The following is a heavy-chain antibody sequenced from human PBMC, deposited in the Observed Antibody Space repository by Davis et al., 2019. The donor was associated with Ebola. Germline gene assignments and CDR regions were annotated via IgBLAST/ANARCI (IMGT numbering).Heavy chain of an antibody. CDR1: GGSIITYY. J-gene: IGHJ4*02. D-gene: IGHD2-15*01. V-gene: IGHV4-59*01. Sequence: SETLSLTCTVSGGSIITYYWSWIRQSPGKGLEWIGYIYSSGGTEYNPSLKSRVIMSVDMSKNQFSLKLTSVTAADTAVYYCARTDRVCRGGTCYSGNDFDYWGQGTLVTVSS. CDR2: IYSSGGT. CDR3: ARTDRVCRGGTCYSGNDFDY.